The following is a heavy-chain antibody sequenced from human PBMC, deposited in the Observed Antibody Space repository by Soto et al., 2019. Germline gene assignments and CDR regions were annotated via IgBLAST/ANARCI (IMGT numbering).Heavy chain of an antibody. CDR2: IDPRDSYT. CDR1: GYSFTNNW. J-gene: IGHJ4*01. V-gene: IGHV5-10-1*01. Sequence: RGESLNISCKGSGYSFTNNWISWVRQMPGKGLEWMGRIDPRDSYTNYSPSFQGHVTISVDKSDNTSYLQWNSLRASDSAMYFCARSYGLPNSCYHGYFQDWGRGTPLTVSS. D-gene: IGHD2-15*01. CDR3: ARSYGLPNSCYHGYFQD.